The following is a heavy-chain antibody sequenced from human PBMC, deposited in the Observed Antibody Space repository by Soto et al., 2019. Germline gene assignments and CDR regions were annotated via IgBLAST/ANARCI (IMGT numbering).Heavy chain of an antibody. CDR1: GDSVTSHY. Sequence: LETLSLTCSFSGDSVTSHYLTWIRQSPEKGLEWIGYMHYTGFSHYNPSLKSRLTISVDRSKNQFTLQLTSVTAADTAVYYCARGRTLRTDIVVVVAAHGIYYFSYWGQGTLVTVSS. J-gene: IGHJ4*02. V-gene: IGHV4-59*02. CDR2: MHYTGFS. CDR3: ARGRTLRTDIVVVVAAHGIYYFSY. D-gene: IGHD2-15*01.